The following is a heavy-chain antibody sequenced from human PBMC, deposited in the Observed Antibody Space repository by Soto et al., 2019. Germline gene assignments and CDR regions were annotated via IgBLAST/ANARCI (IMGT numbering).Heavy chain of an antibody. J-gene: IGHJ4*02. CDR3: ARASYDSSTYYLDY. CDR2: IYYSGST. D-gene: IGHD3-22*01. V-gene: IGHV4-30-4*01. Sequence: SETLSLTCTVSGASISSGDYYWTWIRQPPGKGLEWIGSIYYSGSTYYNTSLKSQVTKSVDTSNNQLSLKLSSVTAADTAVYYCARASYDSSTYYLDYWGQGTLVTVS. CDR1: GASISSGDYY.